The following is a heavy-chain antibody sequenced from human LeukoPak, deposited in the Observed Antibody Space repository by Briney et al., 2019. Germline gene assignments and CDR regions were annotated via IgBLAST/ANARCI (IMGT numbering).Heavy chain of an antibody. D-gene: IGHD6-19*01. J-gene: IGHJ4*02. V-gene: IGHV3-23*01. CDR2: ISGSGGST. CDR1: GFTFSSYA. CDR3: AKYSSGWYYFDY. Sequence: GGSLRLSCAASGFTFSSYAMSWVRQAPGRGLEWVSAISGSGGSTYYADSVKGRFTISRDNSKNTLYLQMNSLRAEDTAVYYCAKYSSGWYYFDYWGQGTLVTVSS.